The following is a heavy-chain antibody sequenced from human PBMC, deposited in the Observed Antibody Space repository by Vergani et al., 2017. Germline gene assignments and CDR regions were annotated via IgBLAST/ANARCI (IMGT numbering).Heavy chain of an antibody. J-gene: IGHJ6*03. Sequence: DVHLAESGGGFFQPGGSLRLSCSASGFSFNSYWMHWVRQVPGKGLLWVSRIKSDGSITAYADSVKGRFTISRDNAQNTLYLQMNSLRVEDTGVYYCARGARIAARYYYYYYMDVWGKGTTVTVSS. CDR2: IKSDGSIT. V-gene: IGHV3-74*03. CDR1: GFSFNSYW. CDR3: ARGARIAARYYYYYYMDV. D-gene: IGHD6-6*01.